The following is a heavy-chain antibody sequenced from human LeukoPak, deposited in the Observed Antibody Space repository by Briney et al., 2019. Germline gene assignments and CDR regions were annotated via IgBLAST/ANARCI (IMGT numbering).Heavy chain of an antibody. Sequence: SETLSLTCTVSGGSISSYYWSWIRQPAGKGLEWIGRIYTSGSNYNPSLKSRVTMSVDTSKNQFSLKLSSVTAADTAVYYCARDGSGYYDTSGYRNWGQGTLVTVSS. CDR3: ARDGSGYYDTSGYRN. D-gene: IGHD3-22*01. V-gene: IGHV4-4*07. J-gene: IGHJ4*02. CDR2: IYTSGS. CDR1: GGSISSYY.